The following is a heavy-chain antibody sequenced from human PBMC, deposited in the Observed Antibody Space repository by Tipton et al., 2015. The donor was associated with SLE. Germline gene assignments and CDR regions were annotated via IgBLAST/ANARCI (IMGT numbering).Heavy chain of an antibody. J-gene: IGHJ4*02. Sequence: SLRLSCAASGFTVSNHEMNWVRQAPGKGLEWVSGISAYGDHTFYADSVKGRFTISRDNSKNTVYLQMHSLRAEDTAVYYCAREYDSGSFDYWGQGTLVTVSS. CDR2: ISAYGDHT. V-gene: IGHV3-23*01. D-gene: IGHD3-10*01. CDR3: AREYDSGSFDY. CDR1: GFTVSNHE.